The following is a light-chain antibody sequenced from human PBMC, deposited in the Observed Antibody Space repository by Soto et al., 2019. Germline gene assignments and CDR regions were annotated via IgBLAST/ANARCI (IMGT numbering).Light chain of an antibody. V-gene: IGKV1D-12*01. CDR1: QSISSW. J-gene: IGKJ2*01. Sequence: DIQMTQSPSSVSASVGDRVTITCRASQSISSWLAWYQQKPGKAPKLLIYGASNLQSKVPSRFTGSGSGTDFTLTISSLQPEDFAVYYCQQAKSFPYTFGQGTKLEIK. CDR2: GAS. CDR3: QQAKSFPYT.